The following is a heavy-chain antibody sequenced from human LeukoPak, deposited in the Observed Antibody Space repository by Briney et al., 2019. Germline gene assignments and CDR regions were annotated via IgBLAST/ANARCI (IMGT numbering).Heavy chain of an antibody. V-gene: IGHV3-23*01. CDR3: AKDPNGDYGGYFQS. J-gene: IGHJ1*01. Sequence: GGSLGLSCAASGFTFSNYAMSWVRQAPGKGLEWVSSVFGTGTSTYYADSVKGRFTISRDNSKNTMYLQMNSLRAEDTAVYYCAKDPNGDYGGYFQSWGQGTLVTVSS. CDR2: VFGTGTST. CDR1: GFTFSNYA. D-gene: IGHD4-17*01.